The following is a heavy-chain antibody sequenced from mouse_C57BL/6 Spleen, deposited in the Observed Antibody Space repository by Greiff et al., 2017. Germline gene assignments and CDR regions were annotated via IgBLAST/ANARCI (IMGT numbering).Heavy chain of an antibody. J-gene: IGHJ2*01. Sequence: QVQLQQPGAELVMPGASVKLSCKASGYTFTSYWMHWVKQRPGQGLEWIGEIDPSDSYTNYNQKFKGKSTLTVDKSSSTAYMQLSSLTSEDSAVYYCARRGDYGDFDYWGQGTTLTVSS. CDR1: GYTFTSYW. V-gene: IGHV1-69*01. CDR3: ARRGDYGDFDY. CDR2: IDPSDSYT. D-gene: IGHD2-4*01.